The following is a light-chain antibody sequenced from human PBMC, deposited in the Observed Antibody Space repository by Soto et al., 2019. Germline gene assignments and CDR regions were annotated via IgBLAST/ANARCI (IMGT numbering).Light chain of an antibody. CDR2: DDN. V-gene: IGLV1-51*01. CDR1: SSNIGGNS. CDR3: GSWDSSLSAYV. J-gene: IGLJ1*01. Sequence: QSALTQPPSVSAAPGQKVTISCSGSSSNIGGNSVSWYQQLLGTAPKLLIYDDNKRPSGIPDRFSGSKSGTSATLGITGFQTGDEADYYCGSWDSSLSAYVFGTGTKVTVL.